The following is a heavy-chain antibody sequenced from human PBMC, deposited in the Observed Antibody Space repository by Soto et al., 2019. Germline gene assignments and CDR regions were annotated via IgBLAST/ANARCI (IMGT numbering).Heavy chain of an antibody. V-gene: IGHV1-8*01. D-gene: IGHD3-10*01. CDR2: MNPNSGNT. J-gene: IGHJ6*02. CDR3: ARCMGAGGSGSYSPYYYYGLDV. Sequence: ASVKVSCKASGYTFTSYDINWVRQATGQGLEWMGWMNPNSGNTGYAQKFQGRVTMTRNTSISTAYMELSSLRSEDTAVYYCARCMGAGGSGSYSPYYYYGLDVWGQGTTVTVSS. CDR1: GYTFTSYD.